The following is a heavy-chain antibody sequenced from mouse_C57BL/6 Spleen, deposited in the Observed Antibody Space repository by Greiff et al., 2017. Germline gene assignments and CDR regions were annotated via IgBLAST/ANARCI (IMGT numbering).Heavy chain of an antibody. CDR2: FYPGSGSI. V-gene: IGHV1-62-2*01. CDR3: ARHEKTGYYFDY. CDR1: GYTFTEYT. D-gene: IGHD4-1*01. Sequence: QVQLQQSGAELVKPGASVKLSCKASGYTFTEYTINWVKQRSGQGLEWIGWFYPGSGSIKYNEKFKDKATLTADKSSSTVYMELSRLTSENSAVYCCARHEKTGYYFDYWGQGTTLTGSS. J-gene: IGHJ2*01.